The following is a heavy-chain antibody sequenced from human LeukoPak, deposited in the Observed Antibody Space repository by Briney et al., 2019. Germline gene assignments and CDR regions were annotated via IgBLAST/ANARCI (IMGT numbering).Heavy chain of an antibody. CDR2: IYYSGST. Sequence: PSETLSLTCTVSGGSISSSSYYWGWIRQPPGKGLEWIGSIYYSGSTYYNPSLKSRVTISVDTSKNQFSLKLSSVTAADTAVYYCAREDRGSNYGWYFDYWGQGTLVTVSS. J-gene: IGHJ4*02. D-gene: IGHD5-18*01. CDR1: GGSISSSSYY. CDR3: AREDRGSNYGWYFDY. V-gene: IGHV4-39*02.